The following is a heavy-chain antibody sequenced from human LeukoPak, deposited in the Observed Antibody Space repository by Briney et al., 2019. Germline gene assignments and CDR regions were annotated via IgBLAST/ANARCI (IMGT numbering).Heavy chain of an antibody. CDR3: ARADITIFGVALDY. D-gene: IGHD3-3*01. CDR1: GGSFSGYY. J-gene: IGHJ4*02. Sequence: SETLSLTCAVYGGSFSGYYWSWIRQPPGKGLEWIGEINHSGSTNYNPSLKSRVTISVDTSKNQFSLKLSSVTAADTAVYYCARADITIFGVALDYWGQGTLVTVSS. CDR2: INHSGST. V-gene: IGHV4-34*01.